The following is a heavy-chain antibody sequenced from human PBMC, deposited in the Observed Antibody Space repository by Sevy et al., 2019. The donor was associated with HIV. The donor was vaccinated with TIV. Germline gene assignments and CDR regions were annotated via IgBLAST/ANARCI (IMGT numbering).Heavy chain of an antibody. CDR2: ISYDGSNK. J-gene: IGHJ4*02. CDR3: ARGQQWELPRPLGY. CDR1: GFTFSSYA. D-gene: IGHD1-26*01. Sequence: GGSLRLSCAASGFTFSSYAMHWVRQAPGKGLEWVAVISYDGSNKYYADSVKGRFTISGDNSKNTLYLQMNSLRAEDTALYYCARGQQWELPRPLGYWGQGTLVTVSS. V-gene: IGHV3-30*04.